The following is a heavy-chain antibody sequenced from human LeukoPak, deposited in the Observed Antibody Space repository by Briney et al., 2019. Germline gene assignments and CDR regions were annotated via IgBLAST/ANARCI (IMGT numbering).Heavy chain of an antibody. D-gene: IGHD6-13*01. CDR1: GFTFSDYY. CDR2: ISRNSYT. CDR3: ARIGIAAVGAYYFDY. Sequence: GGSLRLSCAASGFTFSDYYMSWIRQAPGKGLEWVSYISRNSYTNYADSVKGRFTISRDNAKNSLYLQMASLRAEGTAVYYCARIGIAAVGAYYFDYWGQGTLVAVSS. J-gene: IGHJ4*02. V-gene: IGHV3-11*06.